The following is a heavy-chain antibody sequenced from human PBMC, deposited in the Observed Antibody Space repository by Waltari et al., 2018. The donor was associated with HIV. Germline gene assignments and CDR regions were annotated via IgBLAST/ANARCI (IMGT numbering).Heavy chain of an antibody. CDR3: ARRDGSGWDNYYYGMDV. D-gene: IGHD6-19*01. CDR2: IYYSGST. Sequence: QLQLQESGPGLVKPSETLSLTCTVSGGSISSSSYYWGWLRQSPGKGREWIGSIYYSGSTYYNPSLKSRVTISVDTSKNQFSLKLSSVTAADTAVYYCARRDGSGWDNYYYGMDVWGQGTTVTVSS. V-gene: IGHV4-39*01. J-gene: IGHJ6*02. CDR1: GGSISSSSYY.